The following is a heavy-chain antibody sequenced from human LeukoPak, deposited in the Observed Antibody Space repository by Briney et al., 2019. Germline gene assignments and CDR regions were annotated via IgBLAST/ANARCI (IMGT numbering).Heavy chain of an antibody. J-gene: IGHJ6*02. V-gene: IGHV3-23*01. D-gene: IGHD4-17*01. CDR3: AKGGDYVGYYYYYGMDV. Sequence: GGSLRLSCAASGFTFSSYAMSWVRQAPGKGLEWVSAISGSGGNTYYAGSVKGRFTISRDNSKNTLYLQMNSLRAEDTAVYYCAKGGDYVGYYYYYGMDVWGQGTTVTVSS. CDR2: ISGSGGNT. CDR1: GFTFSSYA.